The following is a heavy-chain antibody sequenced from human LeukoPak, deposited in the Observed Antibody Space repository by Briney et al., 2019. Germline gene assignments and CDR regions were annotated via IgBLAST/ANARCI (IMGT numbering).Heavy chain of an antibody. D-gene: IGHD3-22*01. CDR3: ARDGTSYSYASSNYYPFYFDS. J-gene: IGHJ4*02. V-gene: IGHV3-73*01. CDR2: IRSKANSYAT. CDR1: GFTFSGSA. Sequence: GGSLKLSCAASGFTFSGSAMHWVRQASGKGLEWVGRIRSKANSYATAYAASVKGRFTISRDDSKNTAYLQMNSLRAEDTAVYYCARDGTSYSYASSNYYPFYFDSWGQGTLVTVSS.